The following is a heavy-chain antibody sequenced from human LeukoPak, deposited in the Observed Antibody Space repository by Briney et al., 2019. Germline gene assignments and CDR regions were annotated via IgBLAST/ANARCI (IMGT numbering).Heavy chain of an antibody. CDR2: ISSSGSTI. J-gene: IGHJ6*03. D-gene: IGHD3-22*01. CDR3: ARDPYSGNYGSYYYYYMDV. V-gene: IGHV3-48*04. CDR1: GFTFSSYS. Sequence: GGSLRLSCAASGFTFSSYSMNWVRQAPGKGLEWVSYISSSGSTIFYADSVKGRFTISRDNAKNSLYLQINSLGPEDTAVYFCARDPYSGNYGSYYYYYMDVWGKGTTVTVSS.